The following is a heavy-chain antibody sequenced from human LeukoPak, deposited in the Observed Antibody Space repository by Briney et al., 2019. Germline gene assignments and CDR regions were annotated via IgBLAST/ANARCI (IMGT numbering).Heavy chain of an antibody. J-gene: IGHJ4*02. CDR1: GYTFTSYG. Sequence: RASVKVSCKASGYTFTSYGISWLRQAPGQGLEGMGWISAYNGNTNYAQKLQGRVTMTTDTSTSTAYMELRSLRSDDTAVYYCARIVFLTGYYNRGYYFDYWGQGTLVTVSS. V-gene: IGHV1-18*01. CDR3: ARIVFLTGYYNRGYYFDY. CDR2: ISAYNGNT. D-gene: IGHD3-9*01.